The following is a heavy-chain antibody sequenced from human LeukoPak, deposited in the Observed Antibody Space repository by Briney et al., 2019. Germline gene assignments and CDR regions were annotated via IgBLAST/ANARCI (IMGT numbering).Heavy chain of an antibody. CDR2: IYPGDSDT. V-gene: IGHV5-51*01. CDR3: ARRSSSSRVYAFDI. J-gene: IGHJ3*02. CDR1: GYSLTSYW. Sequence: GESLKISCKGSGYSLTSYWIGWVRQMPGKGLEWMGIIYPGDSDTRYSPSFQGQVTISADKSISTAYLQWSSLRASDTAMYYCARRSSSSRVYAFDIWGQGTMVTVSS. D-gene: IGHD6-13*01.